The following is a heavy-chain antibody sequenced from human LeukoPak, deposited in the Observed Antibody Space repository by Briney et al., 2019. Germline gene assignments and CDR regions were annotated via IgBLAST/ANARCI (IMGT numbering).Heavy chain of an antibody. CDR1: GFTFGSYW. D-gene: IGHD3-16*02. CDR3: ARDYDYVWGSYRHWYFDL. CDR2: IKQGGSEK. J-gene: IGHJ2*01. Sequence: PGGSLRLSCAVSGFTFGSYWMSWVRQAPGKGLEWVANIKQGGSEKYYVDSVKGRFTIPRDNAKNSLYLQMNSLRAEDTAVYYCARDYDYVWGSYRHWYFDLRGRGTLVTVSS. V-gene: IGHV3-7*05.